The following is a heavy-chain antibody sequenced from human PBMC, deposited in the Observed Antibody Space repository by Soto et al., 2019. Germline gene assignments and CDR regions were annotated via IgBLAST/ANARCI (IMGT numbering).Heavy chain of an antibody. CDR3: ARGGATLFGVIDS. J-gene: IGHJ4*02. CDR2: FLASGGNT. CDR1: GYSFFSYY. Sequence: ASVKVSCKASGYSFFSYYIHWVRQAPGQGLEWMGRFLASGGNTDYAQRFRGRISMTRDTSTTNTVSLELTSLTSDDTAVYYCARGGATLFGVIDSWGQGTRVTVSS. V-gene: IGHV1-46*01. D-gene: IGHD3-3*01.